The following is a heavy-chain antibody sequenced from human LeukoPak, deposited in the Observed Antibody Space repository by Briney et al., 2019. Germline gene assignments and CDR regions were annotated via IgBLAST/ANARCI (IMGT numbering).Heavy chain of an antibody. D-gene: IGHD5-24*01. CDR3: ARTTPPFGMATIRHWFDP. Sequence: SETLSLTCTVSGVSISSSSYYWGWIRQPPGKGLEWIGSIYYSGSTYYNPSLKSRVTISVDTSKNQFSLKLSSVTAADTAVYYCARTTPPFGMATIRHWFDPWGQGTLVTVSS. V-gene: IGHV4-39*01. CDR2: IYYSGST. J-gene: IGHJ5*02. CDR1: GVSISSSSYY.